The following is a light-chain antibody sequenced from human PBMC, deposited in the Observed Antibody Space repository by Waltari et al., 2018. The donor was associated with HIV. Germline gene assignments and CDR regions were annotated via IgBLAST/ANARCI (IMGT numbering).Light chain of an antibody. J-gene: IGLJ2*01. Sequence: SYELTQSPSVSVSPGQTASITCSGDKLGDKYACWYQQKPGQSPVLVFYQDSKRPSGIPERFSGSNSGNTATLTISGTQAMDEADYYCQAWDSSTVVFGGGTKLTVL. V-gene: IGLV3-1*01. CDR2: QDS. CDR1: KLGDKY. CDR3: QAWDSSTVV.